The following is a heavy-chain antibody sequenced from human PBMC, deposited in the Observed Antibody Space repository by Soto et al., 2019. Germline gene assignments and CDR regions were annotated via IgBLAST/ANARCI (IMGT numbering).Heavy chain of an antibody. CDR2: INPNSGST. CDR1: GYTFTGYY. D-gene: IGHD1-26*01. J-gene: IGHJ4*02. V-gene: IGHV1-2*04. CDR3: ARGPPTKSGSYDFDY. Sequence: ASVKVSCKASGYTFTGYYMHWVRQAPGQGLEWMGWINPNSGSTNYAQKFQGWVTMTRDTSISTAYMELSRLRSDDTAVYYCARGPPTKSGSYDFDYWGQGTLVTVSS.